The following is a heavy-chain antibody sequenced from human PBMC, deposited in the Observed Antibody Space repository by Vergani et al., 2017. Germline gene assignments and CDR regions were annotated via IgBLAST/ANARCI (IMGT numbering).Heavy chain of an antibody. V-gene: IGHV1-69*02. J-gene: IGHJ4*02. CDR1: GGTFSSYT. CDR3: ASRGSYGQSRSFDY. CDR2: IIPILGIA. D-gene: IGHD5-18*01. Sequence: VSCKASGGTFSSYTISWVRQAPGQGLEWMGRIIPILGIANYAQKFQGRVTITADKSTSTAYMELSSLRSEDTAVYYCASRGSYGQSRSFDYWGQGTLVTVSS.